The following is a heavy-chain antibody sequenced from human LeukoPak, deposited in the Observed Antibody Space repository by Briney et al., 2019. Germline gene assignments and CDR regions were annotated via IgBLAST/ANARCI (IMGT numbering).Heavy chain of an antibody. J-gene: IGHJ4*02. CDR2: INPNSGGT. V-gene: IGHV1-2*02. Sequence: ASVKVSCKASGYTFTGYYMHWVRQAPGQGLEWMGWINPNSGGTYYAQKFQGRVAMTRDTSISTAYMELSRLRSDDTAVYYCARGSTSCYRLWRECYFDYWGQGTLVTASS. CDR1: GYTFTGYY. CDR3: ARGSTSCYRLWRECYFDY. D-gene: IGHD2-2*01.